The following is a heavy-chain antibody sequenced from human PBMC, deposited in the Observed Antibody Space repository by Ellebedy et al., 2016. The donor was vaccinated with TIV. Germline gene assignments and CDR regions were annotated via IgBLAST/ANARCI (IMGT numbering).Heavy chain of an antibody. V-gene: IGHV3-30*04. J-gene: IGHJ4*02. D-gene: IGHD3-10*01. CDR2: MSYDGSNI. Sequence: PGGSLRLSCSASGFTFSTYAMHWVRQAPGKGLEWVALMSYDGSNIKYADSVKGRFTISRDNSRSTVYMQMNSLRAEDTAVYYCARGDGPGSYLIDYWGQGTLVTVSS. CDR1: GFTFSTYA. CDR3: ARGDGPGSYLIDY.